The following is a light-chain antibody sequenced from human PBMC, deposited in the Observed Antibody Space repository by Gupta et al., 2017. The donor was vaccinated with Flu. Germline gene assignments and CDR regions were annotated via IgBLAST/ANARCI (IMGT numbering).Light chain of an antibody. CDR1: QNIRSH. Sequence: DMYMTQSPSSLSASIGDEVTITCRASQNIRSHLNWYQQKPGKAPKLLIYAAYTLENGVPSRFSGSGSGTDFTLTISRLQPEDFATYYCQQCYSDSWTFGQGTKVEIK. J-gene: IGKJ1*01. V-gene: IGKV1-39*01. CDR2: AAY. CDR3: QQCYSDSWT.